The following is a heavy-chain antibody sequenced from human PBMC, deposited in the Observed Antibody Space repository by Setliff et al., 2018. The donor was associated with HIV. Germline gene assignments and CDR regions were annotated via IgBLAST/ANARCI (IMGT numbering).Heavy chain of an antibody. CDR2: IKKSSDGGKT. V-gene: IGHV3-15*01. J-gene: IGHJ6*02. D-gene: IGHD2-2*01. CDR3: LLYCSGTSCHLPDV. CDR1: GFTFNNAW. Sequence: GGSLRLSCVASGFTFNNAWMNWVRQAPGKGLEWLGRIKKSSDGGKTDDASPVKGRFTISRDDSESIAYLQMNSLNTEDTAMYYCLLYCSGTSCHLPDVWGQGTTVTVSS.